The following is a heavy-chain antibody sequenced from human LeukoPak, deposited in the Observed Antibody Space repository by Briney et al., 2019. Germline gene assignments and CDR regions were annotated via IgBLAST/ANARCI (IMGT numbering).Heavy chain of an antibody. V-gene: IGHV3-7*01. D-gene: IGHD1-20*01. CDR1: GFTFSSYW. CDR2: INHNGNVN. Sequence: GGSLRLSCAASGFTFSSYWMNWARQAPGKGLEWVASINHNGNVNYYVDSVKGRFTISRDNAKNTLYLQMNSLRAEDTAVYYCLRDLNWSLDQWGQGTLVTVSS. J-gene: IGHJ4*02. CDR3: LRDLNWSLDQ.